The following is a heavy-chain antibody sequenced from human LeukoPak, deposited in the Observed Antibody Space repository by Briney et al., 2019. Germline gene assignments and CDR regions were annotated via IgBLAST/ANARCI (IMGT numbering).Heavy chain of an antibody. V-gene: IGHV3-23*01. J-gene: IGHJ3*02. Sequence: PGGSLRLSCAASGFTFSSYAMSWVRQAPGKGLEWISTISGSGGNTYHADSVKGRFTISRDNSKNTLYLQMNGLRAEDTAVYYCAKDPRFSYCSSTTCAYAFDIWGQGTMVTVSS. D-gene: IGHD2-2*01. CDR3: AKDPRFSYCSSTTCAYAFDI. CDR1: GFTFSSYA. CDR2: ISGSGGNT.